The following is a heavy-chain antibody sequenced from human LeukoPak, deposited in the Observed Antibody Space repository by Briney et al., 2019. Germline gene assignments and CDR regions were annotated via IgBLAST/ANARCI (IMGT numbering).Heavy chain of an antibody. V-gene: IGHV4-31*01. CDR1: GGSISRGGYY. Sequence: SQTLSLTCTVAGGSISRGGYYWSWIRQHPGKGLEWIGYIYYSGSTYYNPSLKRPVTISVDTSKNQFSLKLSSVTAADTAVYYCAREIREGPYYYYGMDVWGQGTTVTVSS. D-gene: IGHD3-10*01. CDR3: AREIREGPYYYYGMDV. CDR2: IYYSGST. J-gene: IGHJ6*02.